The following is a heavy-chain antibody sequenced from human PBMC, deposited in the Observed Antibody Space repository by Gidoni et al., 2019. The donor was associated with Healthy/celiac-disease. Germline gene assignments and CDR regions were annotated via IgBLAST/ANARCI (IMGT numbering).Heavy chain of an antibody. J-gene: IGHJ3*02. CDR1: GFTFSNAW. V-gene: IGHV3-15*01. D-gene: IGHD6-19*01. CDR2: SKSKTDGGTT. Sequence: EVQLVESGGGLVKPGGSLRLSCAASGFTFSNAWMSWVRQAPGKGLEWVGRSKSKTDGGTTDYAAPVKGRFTISRDDSKNTLYLQMNSLKTEDTAVYYCTTDEGVGGSGWFDDAFDIWGQGTMVTVSS. CDR3: TTDEGVGGSGWFDDAFDI.